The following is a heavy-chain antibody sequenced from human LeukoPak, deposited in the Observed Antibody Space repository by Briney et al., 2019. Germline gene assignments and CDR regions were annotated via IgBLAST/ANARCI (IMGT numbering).Heavy chain of an antibody. CDR1: GFTFSSYA. D-gene: IGHD2-2*01. V-gene: IGHV3-23*01. CDR3: AKGVKGATAVPAAMNY. Sequence: GGSLRLSCAASGFTFSSYAMSWVRQAPGKGLEWVSGISGSGGGTYYADSVKGRFTISRDNSKNTLYLQMNSLRAEDTAVYYCAKGVKGATAVPAAMNYWGQGTLVTVSS. J-gene: IGHJ4*02. CDR2: ISGSGGGT.